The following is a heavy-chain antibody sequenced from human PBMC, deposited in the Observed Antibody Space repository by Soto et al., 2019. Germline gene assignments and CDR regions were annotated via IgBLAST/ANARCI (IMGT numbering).Heavy chain of an antibody. Sequence: SETMCVRWSVAGGSIGGYYGSWIRQKKGKGLEGIGYIYYSGSTNYNPSLKSRVTISVDTSKNQFSLKLSSVTAADTAVYYCATSNVYCGGDCSFDYWGQGTLVTVSS. J-gene: IGHJ4*02. D-gene: IGHD2-21*02. V-gene: IGHV4-59*01. CDR3: ATSNVYCGGDCSFDY. CDR1: GGSIGGYY. CDR2: IYYSGST.